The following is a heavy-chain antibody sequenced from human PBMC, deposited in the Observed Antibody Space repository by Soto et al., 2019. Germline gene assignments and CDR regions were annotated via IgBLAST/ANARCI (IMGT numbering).Heavy chain of an antibody. Sequence: GAAVKASCKASEYTFTGYYMHSVRQAPGQGLEWMGWINPNSGGTNYAQKFQGWVTMTRDTSISTAYMELSRLRSDDTAVYYCAKAVAGTGYYGMDVWGQGTTVTVSS. V-gene: IGHV1-2*04. D-gene: IGHD6-19*01. CDR1: EYTFTGYY. CDR2: INPNSGGT. CDR3: AKAVAGTGYYGMDV. J-gene: IGHJ6*02.